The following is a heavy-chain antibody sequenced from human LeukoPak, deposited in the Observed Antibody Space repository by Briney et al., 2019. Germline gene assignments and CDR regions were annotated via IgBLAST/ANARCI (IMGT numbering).Heavy chain of an antibody. Sequence: SETLSLTCTVSGGSISSCGYYWSRNPPHPGQDLEGVMNIYYNSSNYSNPTHNSRVTISVDTSKDQFSLKLSSVTAADTAVYYCARIYCGSASCYIDYWGQGTLVTVSS. CDR2: IYYNSSN. CDR3: ARIYCGSASCYIDY. D-gene: IGHD2-2*02. CDR1: GGSISSCGYY. J-gene: IGHJ4*02. V-gene: IGHV4-31*03.